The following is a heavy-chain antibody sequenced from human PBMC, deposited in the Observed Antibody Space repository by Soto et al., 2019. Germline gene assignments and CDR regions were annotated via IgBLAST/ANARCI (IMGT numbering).Heavy chain of an antibody. J-gene: IGHJ5*02. V-gene: IGHV3-33*01. CDR2: IYYDGSNK. Sequence: QVLLVESGGGVVQPGRSLRLSCAASGFTFSSYGMHWVRQAPGKGLEWVAVIYYDGSNKYYADSVKGRFTISRDNSKNMLYLQMNSLRAEDTAVYYCARGHGVATTMGWFDPWGQGTRVTVSS. D-gene: IGHD5-12*01. CDR3: ARGHGVATTMGWFDP. CDR1: GFTFSSYG.